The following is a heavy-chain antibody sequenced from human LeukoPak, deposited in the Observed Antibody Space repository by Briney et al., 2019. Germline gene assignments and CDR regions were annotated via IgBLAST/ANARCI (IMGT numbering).Heavy chain of an antibody. D-gene: IGHD3-9*01. Sequence: GGSLRLSCAASGFTFSSYAMSWVRQAPGKGLEWVSSISSGGGSTYYADSVKGRFTISRDNSKNTLYLQMNSLRAEDTAVYYCAKGVDYDILTDWGQGTLVTVSS. J-gene: IGHJ4*02. CDR3: AKGVDYDILTD. V-gene: IGHV3-23*01. CDR1: GFTFSSYA. CDR2: ISSGGGST.